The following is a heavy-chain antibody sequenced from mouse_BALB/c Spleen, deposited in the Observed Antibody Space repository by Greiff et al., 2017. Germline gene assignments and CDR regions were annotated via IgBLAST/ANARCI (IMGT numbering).Heavy chain of an antibody. D-gene: IGHD2-4*01. CDR3: ARKGDYDWYFDV. J-gene: IGHJ1*01. Sequence: EVQLQQSGAELVKPGASVKLSCTASGFNIKDTYMHWVKQRPEQGLEWIGRIDPANGNTKYDPKFQGKATITADTSSNTAYLQLSSLTSEDTAVYYCARKGDYDWYFDVWGAGTTVTVSS. V-gene: IGHV14-3*02. CDR1: GFNIKDTY. CDR2: IDPANGNT.